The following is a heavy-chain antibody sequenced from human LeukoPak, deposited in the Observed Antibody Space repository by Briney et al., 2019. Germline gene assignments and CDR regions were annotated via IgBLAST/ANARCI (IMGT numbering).Heavy chain of an antibody. V-gene: IGHV4-34*08. J-gene: IGHJ4*02. CDR1: GFTFSDYY. CDR2: INHSGST. CDR3: GSSTRCSYPHY. Sequence: GSLRLSCAASGFTFSDYYMSWIRQAPGKGLEWIGEINHSGSTNYNPSLKSRVTISVDTSKNQFSLKLSSVTAADTAVYYCGSSTRCSYPHYWGQATLVTVSS. D-gene: IGHD2-2*01.